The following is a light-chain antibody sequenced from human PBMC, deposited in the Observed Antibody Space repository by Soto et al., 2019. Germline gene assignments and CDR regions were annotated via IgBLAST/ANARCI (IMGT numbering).Light chain of an antibody. Sequence: EIVLTQSPGTLSLSSGERATLSCRASQSVRSNYLAWYQQKPGQAPRLLIYGASSRATGIPDRFGGSGSGRDFTLTIRRLGPEDLAVYYCQQSASSPLTFGGGTKVEIK. CDR2: GAS. J-gene: IGKJ4*01. CDR1: QSVRSNY. CDR3: QQSASSPLT. V-gene: IGKV3-20*01.